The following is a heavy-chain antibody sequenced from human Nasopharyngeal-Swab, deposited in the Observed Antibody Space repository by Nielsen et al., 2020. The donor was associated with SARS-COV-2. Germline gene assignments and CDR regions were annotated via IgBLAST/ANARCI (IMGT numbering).Heavy chain of an antibody. Sequence: SGPTLVNPTPTLTLTCTFSGYSLSTSGVGVGWIRPPPGKALEWLAPIYWDDDKRYSPSLKSRLTITQDTSKNQVVLTMTNMDPVDTATYYCAHSLLGIVGATGFDYWGQGTLVTVSS. CDR3: AHSLLGIVGATGFDY. CDR2: IYWDDDK. D-gene: IGHD1-26*01. CDR1: GYSLSTSGVG. J-gene: IGHJ4*02. V-gene: IGHV2-5*02.